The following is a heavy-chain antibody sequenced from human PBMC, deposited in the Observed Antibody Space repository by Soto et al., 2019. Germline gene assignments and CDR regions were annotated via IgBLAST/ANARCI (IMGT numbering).Heavy chain of an antibody. J-gene: IGHJ4*02. Sequence: PGGSLRLSCAASGFTLTTYGMHWVRQAPGKGLEWVAAMSYDGTKEYYADSVKGRFTISRDSSRNTLFLQLHSLRAEDTAVYYCAKEFGSTWIDHWGEGTLVTVSS. V-gene: IGHV3-30*18. CDR1: GFTLTTYG. CDR3: AKEFGSTWIDH. D-gene: IGHD6-13*01. CDR2: MSYDGTKE.